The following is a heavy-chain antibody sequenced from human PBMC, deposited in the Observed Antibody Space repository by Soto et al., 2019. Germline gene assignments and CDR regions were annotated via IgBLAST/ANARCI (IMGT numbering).Heavy chain of an antibody. V-gene: IGHV3-30*18. J-gene: IGHJ4*02. D-gene: IGHD3-16*01. CDR2: ISYDGSNK. CDR1: GFTFSSYG. CDR3: AEDSVRFQGEYYFDY. Sequence: QVQLVESGGGVVQPGRSLRLSCAASGFTFSSYGMHWVRQAPGKGLEWVAVISYDGSNKYYADSVKGRFTISRDNSKNTLYLQINSLRAEDTAVYYFAEDSVRFQGEYYFDYWGQGTLVTVSS.